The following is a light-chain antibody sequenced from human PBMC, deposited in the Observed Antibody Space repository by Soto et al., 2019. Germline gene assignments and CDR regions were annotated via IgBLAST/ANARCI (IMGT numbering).Light chain of an antibody. J-gene: IGKJ1*01. CDR2: KAS. Sequence: DIQMTQSPSTLSASVGDRVTITCRASQSISSWLAWYQQKPGKAPKLLTYKASTLESGVPSRFSGSESGTEFTLTINSLQPDDFATYYCQQYSSWWTFGQGTKVEIK. CDR3: QQYSSWWT. V-gene: IGKV1-5*03. CDR1: QSISSW.